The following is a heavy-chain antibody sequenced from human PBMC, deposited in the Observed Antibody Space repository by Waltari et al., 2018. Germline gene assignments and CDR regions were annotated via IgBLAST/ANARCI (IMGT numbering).Heavy chain of an antibody. CDR3: ATYLRSSGSYSLIY. J-gene: IGHJ4*02. Sequence: QAQLVQSGAEVKQPGASVKVSCKASGYVFTDYYMHWVRQAPGQGLEWLGWMNAKIGGTNYAQKFQGRVTLTRATSINTAYMELSSLRSDDTAVYYCATYLRSSGSYSLIYWGQGTLVAVSS. D-gene: IGHD1-26*01. V-gene: IGHV1-2*02. CDR1: GYVFTDYY. CDR2: MNAKIGGT.